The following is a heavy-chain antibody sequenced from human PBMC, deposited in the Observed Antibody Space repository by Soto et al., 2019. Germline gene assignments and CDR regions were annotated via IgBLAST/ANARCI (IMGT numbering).Heavy chain of an antibody. CDR1: GYTFTSYD. V-gene: IGHV1-8*01. D-gene: IGHD3-9*01. CDR2: MNPNSGNT. Sequence: ASVKVSCKASGYTFTSYDINWVRQATGQGLEWMGWMNPNSGNTGYAQKFQGRVTMTRNTSISTAYMELSSLRSEDTAVYYCARGLTLRYFDWLLYQYYFDYWGQGTLVTVS. CDR3: ARGLTLRYFDWLLYQYYFDY. J-gene: IGHJ4*02.